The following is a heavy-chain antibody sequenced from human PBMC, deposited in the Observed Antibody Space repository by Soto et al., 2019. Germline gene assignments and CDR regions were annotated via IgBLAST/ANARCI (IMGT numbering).Heavy chain of an antibody. CDR1: GGSISSSSYY. V-gene: IGHV4-39*02. CDR2: IYYSGST. Sequence: SETLSLTXTVSGGSISSSSYYWGWIRQPPGKGLEWIGSIYYSGSTYYNPSLKSRVTISVDTSKNHFSLKLSSVTAAGTAVYYCATQEVGGSYVYTFDPWGQGTLVTVS. J-gene: IGHJ5*02. CDR3: ATQEVGGSYVYTFDP. D-gene: IGHD1-26*01.